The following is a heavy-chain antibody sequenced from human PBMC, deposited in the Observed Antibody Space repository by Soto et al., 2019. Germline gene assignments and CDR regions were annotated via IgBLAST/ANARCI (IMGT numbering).Heavy chain of an antibody. V-gene: IGHV1-3*01. J-gene: IGHJ4*02. CDR3: AKTGNSSGWYFDY. Sequence: VASVKVSCKASGYTFTSYAMHWVRQAPGQRLEWKGWINAGNGNTKYSQKFQGRVAITRDTSASTAYMELSSLRSEDTAVYYCAKTGNSSGWYFDYWGQGTLVTVSS. CDR1: GYTFTSYA. CDR2: INAGNGNT. D-gene: IGHD6-19*01.